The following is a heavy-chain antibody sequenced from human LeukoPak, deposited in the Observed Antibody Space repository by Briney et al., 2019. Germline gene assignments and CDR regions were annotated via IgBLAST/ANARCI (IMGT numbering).Heavy chain of an antibody. CDR3: ARGGYSYGRRGYYYYYMDV. D-gene: IGHD5-18*01. CDR1: GESLNSYY. V-gene: IGHV4-34*01. Sequence: SETLSLTCAVYGESLNSYYWSWVRQPPGEGLEWIGEIYESGSTNYNPSLKSRVTISVDTSKNQFSLKLSSVTAADTAVYYCARGGYSYGRRGYYYYYMDVWGKGTTVTVSS. J-gene: IGHJ6*03. CDR2: IYESGST.